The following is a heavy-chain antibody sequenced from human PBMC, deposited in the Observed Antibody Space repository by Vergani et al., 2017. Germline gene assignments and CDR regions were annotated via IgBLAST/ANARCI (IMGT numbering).Heavy chain of an antibody. CDR2: IYPGDSDT. CDR3: ARLGYDDSSGYYRDY. Sequence: EVQLVQSGAEVKKPGESLKISCNGSGYSFTSYWIGWVRQMPGKGLEWMGIIYPGDSDTRYSPSFQGQVTISAGKSISTAYLQWSSLKASDTAMYYCARLGYDDSSGYYRDYWGQGTLVTVSS. J-gene: IGHJ4*02. D-gene: IGHD3-22*01. V-gene: IGHV5-51*01. CDR1: GYSFTSYW.